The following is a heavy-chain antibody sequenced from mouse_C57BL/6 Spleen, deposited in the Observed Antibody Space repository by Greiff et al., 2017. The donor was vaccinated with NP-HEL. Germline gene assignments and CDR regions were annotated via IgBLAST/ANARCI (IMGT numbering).Heavy chain of an antibody. CDR3: ARKDGYTWFAY. J-gene: IGHJ3*01. Sequence: VQLQQSGPELVKPGASVKISCKASGYTFTDYYMNWVKQSPGKSLEWIGDINPNNGGTSYNQKFKGKATLTVDKSSSTAYMELRSLTSEDSAVYDCARKDGYTWFAYWGQGTLVTVSA. CDR2: INPNNGGT. D-gene: IGHD2-3*01. V-gene: IGHV1-26*01. CDR1: GYTFTDYY.